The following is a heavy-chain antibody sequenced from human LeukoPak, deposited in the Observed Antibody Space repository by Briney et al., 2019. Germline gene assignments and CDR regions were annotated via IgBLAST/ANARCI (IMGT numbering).Heavy chain of an antibody. D-gene: IGHD1-1*01. CDR1: GFTFDDHG. CDR2: INWNGGST. CDR3: ARDVSWGTSYFDY. Sequence: PGGSLRLSCIASGFTFDDHGMSWVRQVPGKGLEWVSNINWNGGSTGYVDSVKGRFTISRDNGKNSLYLQMNSPRVEDTAFYYCARDVSWGTSYFDYWGQGILVTVSS. V-gene: IGHV3-20*04. J-gene: IGHJ4*02.